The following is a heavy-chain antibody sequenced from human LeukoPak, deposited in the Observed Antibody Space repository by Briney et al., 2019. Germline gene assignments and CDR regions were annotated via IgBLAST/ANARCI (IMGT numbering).Heavy chain of an antibody. V-gene: IGHV4-34*01. CDR2: INHSGST. J-gene: IGHJ4*02. D-gene: IGHD5-18*01. CDR1: GGSFSGYY. Sequence: PSETLSLTCAVYGGSFSGYYWSWIRQPPGKGLEWIGEINHSGSTNYNPSLKSRVTISVDTSKNQFSLKLSSVTAADTAVYYCARLRVQLWLLEGPTFDYWGQGTLVTVSS. CDR3: ARLRVQLWLLEGPTFDY.